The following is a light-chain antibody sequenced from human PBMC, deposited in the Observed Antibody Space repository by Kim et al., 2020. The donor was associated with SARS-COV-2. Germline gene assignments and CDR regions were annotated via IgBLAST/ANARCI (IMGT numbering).Light chain of an antibody. CDR1: GSAVAGYNY. CDR3: ISYTGISTML. J-gene: IGLJ2*01. Sequence: GHSITISCSGTGSAVAGYNYVSWYQQYPGKAPKLIFYDVSVRPSGVSNRFSGSKSGNTASLTISGLQSEDEADYYCISYTGISTMLFGGGTQLTVL. CDR2: DVS. V-gene: IGLV2-14*03.